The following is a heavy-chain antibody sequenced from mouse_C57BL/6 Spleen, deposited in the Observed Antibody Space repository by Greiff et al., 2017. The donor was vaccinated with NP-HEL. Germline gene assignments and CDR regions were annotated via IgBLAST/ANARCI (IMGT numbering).Heavy chain of an antibody. Sequence: EVHLVESGPGLVKPSQSLSLTCSVTGYSITSGYYWNWIRQFPGNKLAWMGYISYDGSNNYNPSRKNRISITRDTSKNQFFLKWNSVTTEDTATYYCAREVVLRSYAMDDWGQGTSVTGSS. V-gene: IGHV3-6*01. J-gene: IGHJ4*01. D-gene: IGHD1-1*01. CDR3: AREVVLRSYAMDD. CDR1: GYSITSGYY. CDR2: ISYDGSN.